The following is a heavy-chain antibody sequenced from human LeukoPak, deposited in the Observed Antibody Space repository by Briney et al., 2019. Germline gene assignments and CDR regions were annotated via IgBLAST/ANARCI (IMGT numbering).Heavy chain of an antibody. CDR1: GFTFSRFW. J-gene: IGHJ4*02. CDR2: IKEDGSDK. V-gene: IGHV3-7*01. Sequence: PGGSLRLSCAASGFTFSRFWMTWVRQAPGKGLEWVANIKEDGSDKYYVDSVKGRFTVSRDNAKNPLYLQMNSLRDEDTAVYYCARDRGYFVFDYWGQGTLVTVSS. D-gene: IGHD3-10*01. CDR3: ARDRGYFVFDY.